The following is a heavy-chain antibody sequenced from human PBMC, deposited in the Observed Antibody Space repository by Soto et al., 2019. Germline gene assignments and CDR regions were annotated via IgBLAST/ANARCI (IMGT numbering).Heavy chain of an antibody. CDR1: VRTFSTST. Sequence: SVKVSGKASVRTFSTSTFTWGRQAPGQGLEWMGRTIPLLNVADYAQDFQGRLTITADKSTSTTYMELTSLTSKDTAVYYCARDSPIGSTFSGYDAIDSWGQGTLVTVSS. V-gene: IGHV1-69*04. J-gene: IGHJ4*02. CDR2: TIPLLNVA. D-gene: IGHD5-12*01. CDR3: ARDSPIGSTFSGYDAIDS.